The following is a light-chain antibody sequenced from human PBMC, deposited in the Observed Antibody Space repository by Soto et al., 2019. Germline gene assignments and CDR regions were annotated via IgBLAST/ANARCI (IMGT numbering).Light chain of an antibody. CDR3: CSYAGSYPYV. J-gene: IGLJ1*01. Sequence: QSVLTQPRSVSGSPGQSVTISCTGTSSDVGGYNYVSWYQQHPGKAPKLMIYDVSKRPSGVPDRFSGSKSGNTASLTISGLRAEDEADYYCCSYAGSYPYVFXTGTKVTVL. CDR1: SSDVGGYNY. V-gene: IGLV2-11*01. CDR2: DVS.